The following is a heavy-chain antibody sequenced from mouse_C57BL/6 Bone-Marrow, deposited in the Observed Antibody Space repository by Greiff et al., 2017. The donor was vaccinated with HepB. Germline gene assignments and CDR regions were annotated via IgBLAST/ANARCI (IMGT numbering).Heavy chain of an antibody. CDR2: ISSGGDYI. D-gene: IGHD1-3*01. CDR3: TRGDKGGYYFDY. Sequence: EVMLVESGEGLVKPGGSLKLSCAASGFTFSSYAMSWVRQTPEKRLEWVAYISSGGDYIYYADTVKGRFTISRDNARNTLYLQMSSLKSEDTAMYYCTRGDKGGYYFDYWGQGTTLTVSS. J-gene: IGHJ2*01. V-gene: IGHV5-9-1*02. CDR1: GFTFSSYA.